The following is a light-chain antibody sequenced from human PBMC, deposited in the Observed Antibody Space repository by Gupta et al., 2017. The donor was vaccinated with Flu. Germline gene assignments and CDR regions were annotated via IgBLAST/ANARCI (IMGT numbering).Light chain of an antibody. CDR2: KVS. CDR3: MQGTDWPLT. CDR1: QSLVYIDGNTY. J-gene: IGKJ4*01. V-gene: IGKV2-30*01. Sequence: DVVLTQSPLSLSVTLGQPAAISCWSSQSLVYIDGNTYLNWFHQRPGQSPRRLIYKVSNRASGVPDRISGSGSGTDFTLKISRVEAEDVGVYYCMQGTDWPLTLGEGTKVEIK.